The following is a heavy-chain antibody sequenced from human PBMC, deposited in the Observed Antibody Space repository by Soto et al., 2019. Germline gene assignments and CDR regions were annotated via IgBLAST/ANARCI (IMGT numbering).Heavy chain of an antibody. CDR3: AREKDSSSWLDAFDI. V-gene: IGHV1-18*01. J-gene: IGHJ3*02. D-gene: IGHD6-13*01. Sequence: ASVKVSCKASGCTFTSYGISWVRQAPGQGLEWMGWISAYNGNTNYAQKLQGRVTMTTDTSTSTAYMELRSLRSDDTAVYYCAREKDSSSWLDAFDIWGQGTMVTVSS. CDR2: ISAYNGNT. CDR1: GCTFTSYG.